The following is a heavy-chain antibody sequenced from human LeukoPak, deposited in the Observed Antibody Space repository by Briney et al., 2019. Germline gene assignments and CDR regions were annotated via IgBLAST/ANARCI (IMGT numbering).Heavy chain of an antibody. CDR2: IDPNSSNT. J-gene: IGHJ3*02. D-gene: IGHD3-10*01. Sequence: ASVKVSCKASGYTFTGYYMHWVRQAPGQGLEWMGWIDPNSSNTNYAQKFQGRVTMTRDTSISTANMELTRLTSDDTAVYYCARDPPEAAKGIDIWGQGTMVTVPS. CDR3: ARDPPEAAKGIDI. CDR1: GYTFTGYY. V-gene: IGHV1-2*02.